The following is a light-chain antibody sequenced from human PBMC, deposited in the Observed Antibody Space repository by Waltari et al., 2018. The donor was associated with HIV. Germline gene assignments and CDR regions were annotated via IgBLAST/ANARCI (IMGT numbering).Light chain of an antibody. J-gene: IGLJ2*01. Sequence: QSVLTQPPSASGTPGQRVTISCSGSSSNIGSNYVYWYQQLPGTAPKLLIQRNNQRASGCPDRFSGSKSGTSASLAISGLRSEDEADYYCAAWDDSLSGYVVFGGGTKLTVL. V-gene: IGLV1-47*01. CDR2: RNN. CDR1: SSNIGSNY. CDR3: AAWDDSLSGYVV.